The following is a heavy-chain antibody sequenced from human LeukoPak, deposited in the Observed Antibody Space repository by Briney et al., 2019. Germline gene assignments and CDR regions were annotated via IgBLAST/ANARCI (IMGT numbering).Heavy chain of an antibody. V-gene: IGHV1-18*01. CDR1: GYTFTSYG. J-gene: IGHJ4*02. D-gene: IGHD6-13*01. CDR3: ARDRGSSSSWYSDY. Sequence: GASVKVSCKASGYTFTSYGISWVRQAPGQGLEWIGWISAYNGNTNYAQKLQGRVTMTTDTSTSTAYMELRSLRSDDTAVYYCARDRGSSSSWYSDYWGQGTLVTVSS. CDR2: ISAYNGNT.